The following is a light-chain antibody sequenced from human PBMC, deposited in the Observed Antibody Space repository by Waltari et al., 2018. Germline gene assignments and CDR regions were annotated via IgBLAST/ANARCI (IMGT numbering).Light chain of an antibody. CDR3: SSYAGSNKLV. J-gene: IGLJ3*02. Sequence: QSALTQPPSASGSPGQSVTISCTGTSSDVGGYNYVSWYQQHPGKAPKLMIYGVNKRPSGVPDRFSGSKSGNTAALTVSGLQAEDEADYYCSSYAGSNKLVFGGGTKLTVL. CDR1: SSDVGGYNY. V-gene: IGLV2-8*01. CDR2: GVN.